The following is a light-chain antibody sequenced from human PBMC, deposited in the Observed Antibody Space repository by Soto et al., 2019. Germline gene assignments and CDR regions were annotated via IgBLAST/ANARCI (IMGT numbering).Light chain of an antibody. CDR3: HVWDSSSGHYI. J-gene: IGLJ1*01. CDR2: DDS. Sequence: SYELTQPPSVSVAPGQTARISCGGNNIGRKSAHWYQQKPGRAPVVVVYDDSDRPSGIPERFSGANSGDTATLTISRVEAGDEADYYCHVWDSSSGHYIFGTGTKVTVL. CDR1: NIGRKS. V-gene: IGLV3-21*02.